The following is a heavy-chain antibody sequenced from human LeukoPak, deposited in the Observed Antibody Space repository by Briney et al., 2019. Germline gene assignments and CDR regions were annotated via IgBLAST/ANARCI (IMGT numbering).Heavy chain of an antibody. CDR1: GDSISSSSYY. J-gene: IGHJ4*02. V-gene: IGHV4-39*01. CDR3: ARHLITAAAGTLGNYFDY. D-gene: IGHD1-1*01. Sequence: SETLSLTRTVSGDSISSSSYYWGWIRQPPGKGLEWIGSIFYSGSTYYNPSLERRVTISVDTSKNQFSLKQSSVTAADTAVFYCARHLITAAAGTLGNYFDYWGQGTLVTVSS. CDR2: IFYSGST.